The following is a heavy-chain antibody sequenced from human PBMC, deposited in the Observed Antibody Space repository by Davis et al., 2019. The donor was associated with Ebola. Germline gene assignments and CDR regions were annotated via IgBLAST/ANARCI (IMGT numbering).Heavy chain of an antibody. V-gene: IGHV4-34*01. J-gene: IGHJ6*02. CDR1: GGSFSGYY. D-gene: IGHD3-3*01. Sequence: SETLSLTCAVYGGSFSGYYWSWIRQPPGKGLEWIGEINHSGSTNYNPSLKSRVTISVDTSKNQFSLKLSSVTAADTAVYYCARLGITIFGVVYYYYGMDVWGQGTTVTVSS. CDR3: ARLGITIFGVVYYYYGMDV. CDR2: INHSGST.